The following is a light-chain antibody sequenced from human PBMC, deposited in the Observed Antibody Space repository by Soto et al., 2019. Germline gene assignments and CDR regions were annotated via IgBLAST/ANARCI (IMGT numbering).Light chain of an antibody. CDR1: TSNIGNNY. J-gene: IGLJ1*01. V-gene: IGLV1-51*01. CDR2: DYN. CDR3: ATWDSSLRAYV. Sequence: QSVLTQPPSVTAAPGQKVTISCSGSTSNIGNNYVSWYQHLPGAAPKLLIYDYNRRPPGSPDRFSGSRSGTLATLGITGLQTGDEADYYCATWDSSLRAYVFGAGTKVTVL.